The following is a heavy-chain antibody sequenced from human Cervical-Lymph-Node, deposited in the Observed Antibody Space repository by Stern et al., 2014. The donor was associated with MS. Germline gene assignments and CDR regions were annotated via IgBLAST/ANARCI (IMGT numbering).Heavy chain of an antibody. Sequence: VQLVESGPGLIKPSQTLSLTCTVSGGPISSDNYYWTWIRQHPGKGLEWIGHIYYSGTTYYNPSLKSRVSITVDTSENVFSLRLSSVTAADTAVYYCARDHFTTSLDVWGHGTTVTVS. V-gene: IGHV4-31*03. J-gene: IGHJ6*02. D-gene: IGHD2-2*01. CDR1: GGPISSDNYY. CDR3: ARDHFTTSLDV. CDR2: IYYSGTT.